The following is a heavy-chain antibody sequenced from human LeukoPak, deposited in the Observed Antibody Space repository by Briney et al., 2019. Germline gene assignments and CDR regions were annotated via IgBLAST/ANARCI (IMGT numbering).Heavy chain of an antibody. D-gene: IGHD3-22*01. V-gene: IGHV4-59*08. CDR1: GGSISSYY. CDR2: IYYSGST. Sequence: SETLSLTCTVSGGSISSYYWSWIRQPPGKGLEWIGYIYYSGSTNYNPSLKSRVTISVDTSKNQFSLKLSSVTAADTAVYFCARGPYSYDSSGAFDIWGQGTMVTVSS. J-gene: IGHJ3*02. CDR3: ARGPYSYDSSGAFDI.